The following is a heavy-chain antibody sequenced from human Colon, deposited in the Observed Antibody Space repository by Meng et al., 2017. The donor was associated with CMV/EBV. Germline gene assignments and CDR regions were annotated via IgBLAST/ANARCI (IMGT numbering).Heavy chain of an antibody. CDR1: GFSRRTSGEG. Sequence: QITVKESGPTLVKPSQTLTLTCTFSGFSRRTSGEGVGWIRPSPGKALEWLGLNYWNDEKHYSPSLKNRLTITKDTSKDQVVLIMTNMDPVDTGTYYCAHRHAVLIFDYWGQGTLVTVSS. J-gene: IGHJ4*02. CDR2: NYWNDEK. D-gene: IGHD2-8*01. CDR3: AHRHAVLIFDY. V-gene: IGHV2-5*01.